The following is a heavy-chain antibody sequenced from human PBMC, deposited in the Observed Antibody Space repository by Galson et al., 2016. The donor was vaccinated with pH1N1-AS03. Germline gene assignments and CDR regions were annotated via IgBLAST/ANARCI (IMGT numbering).Heavy chain of an antibody. Sequence: ETLSLTCTVSGGSISSYYWSWIRQPPGKRLEWIGYTFYNGTTNYNPSLKSRVTISVDTSKNQFSLKLTSVTAADTAVYYCARFPDYGDDVGYWGQGTLVTVSS. CDR3: ARFPDYGDDVGY. CDR1: GGSISSYY. CDR2: TFYNGTT. D-gene: IGHD4-17*01. V-gene: IGHV4-59*08. J-gene: IGHJ4*02.